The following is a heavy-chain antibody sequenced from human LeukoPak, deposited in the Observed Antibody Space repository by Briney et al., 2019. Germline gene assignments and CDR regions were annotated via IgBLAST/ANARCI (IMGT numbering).Heavy chain of an antibody. CDR1: GGSISSSSYY. Sequence: SETLSLTCTVSGGSISSSSYYWGWIRQPPGKGLEWIGSIYYSGSTYYNPSLKSRVTISVDTSKNQFSLKLSSVTAADTAVYYCARARSSSPLSPTIFDYWGQGTLVTVSS. CDR3: ARARSSSPLSPTIFDY. CDR2: IYYSGST. D-gene: IGHD6-13*01. J-gene: IGHJ4*02. V-gene: IGHV4-39*07.